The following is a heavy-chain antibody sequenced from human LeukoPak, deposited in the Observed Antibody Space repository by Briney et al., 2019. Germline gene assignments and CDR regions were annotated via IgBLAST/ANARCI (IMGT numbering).Heavy chain of an antibody. CDR1: GFTFSTYW. CDR3: ARDMVRGVFTTRTIDY. J-gene: IGHJ4*02. D-gene: IGHD3-10*01. Sequence: PWGSLRLSCAASGFTFSTYWMSWVSQAPGKGLEWVANIKQDGSEKYYVDSVEGRFTISRDNARNSLYLQMNSLRAEDTAVYYCARDMVRGVFTTRTIDYWGQGTLVTVSS. CDR2: IKQDGSEK. V-gene: IGHV3-7*01.